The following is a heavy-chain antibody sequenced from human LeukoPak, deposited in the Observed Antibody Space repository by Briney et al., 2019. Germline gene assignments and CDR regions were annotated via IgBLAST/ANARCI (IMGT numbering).Heavy chain of an antibody. J-gene: IGHJ5*02. CDR1: GGSISSSRYY. CDR2: IYYSGST. D-gene: IGHD5-18*01. V-gene: IGHV4-39*07. CDR3: ARVLYSYGWFDP. Sequence: SETLSLTCTVSGGSISSSRYYWGWIRQPPGKGLEWIGSIYYSGSTYYNPSLKSRVTISVDTSKNQFSLKLSSVTAAGTAVYYCARVLYSYGWFDPWGQGTLVTVSS.